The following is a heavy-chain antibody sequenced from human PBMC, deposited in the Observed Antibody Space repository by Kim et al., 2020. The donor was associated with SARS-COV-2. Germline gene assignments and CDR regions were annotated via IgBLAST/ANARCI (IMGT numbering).Heavy chain of an antibody. CDR2: ITRIFGTA. J-gene: IGHJ6*02. D-gene: IGHD3-10*01. CDR1: GDTFSSYA. CDR3: ATSLYYHGSGSYPYYYYGMDV. Sequence: SVKVSCKASGDTFSSYAISWVRQAPGQGLEWMGGITRIFGTANHAQKFQGRVTIIADKSTRTVYMELSSLRSEDTAVYYCATSLYYHGSGSYPYYYYGMDVWGQGTTVTVSS. V-gene: IGHV1-69*06.